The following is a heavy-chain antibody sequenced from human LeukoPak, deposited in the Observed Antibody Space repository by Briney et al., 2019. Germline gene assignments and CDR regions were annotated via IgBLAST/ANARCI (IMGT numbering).Heavy chain of an antibody. CDR3: ARDRQFQYYYDSSGYHDAFDI. J-gene: IGHJ3*02. V-gene: IGHV4-59*01. D-gene: IGHD3-22*01. CDR1: GGSISSYY. Sequence: SETLSLTCTVSGGSISSYYWSWIRQPPGKGLEWIGYIYYSGSTNYNPSLKSRVTISVDTSKNQFSLKLSSVTAADTAVYYCARDRQFQYYYDSSGYHDAFDIWGQGTMVTVSS. CDR2: IYYSGST.